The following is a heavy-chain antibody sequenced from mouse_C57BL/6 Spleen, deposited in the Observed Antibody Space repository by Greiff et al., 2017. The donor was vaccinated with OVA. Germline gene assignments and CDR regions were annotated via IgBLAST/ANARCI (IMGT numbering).Heavy chain of an antibody. J-gene: IGHJ4*01. CDR1: GYSFTSCSF. D-gene: IGHD2-4*01. CDR3: ARDDYDDAMDY. CDR2: STYNGST. V-gene: IGHV3-6*01. Sequence: EVQLVESGAGLVKPSESLTLSCSATGYSFTSCSFWYVIRQLPGNQLDMGSYSTYNGSTKYNQPFKNRIPITRDTSYNQFFLKLNSVTTEDTAAYYCARDDYDDAMDYWGQGTSVTVSS.